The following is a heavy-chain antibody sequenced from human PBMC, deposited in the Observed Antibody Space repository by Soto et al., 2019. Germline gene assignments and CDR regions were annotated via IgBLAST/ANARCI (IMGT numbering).Heavy chain of an antibody. CDR3: AREGIAVAGHYGMDV. CDR2: IYYSGST. J-gene: IGHJ6*02. CDR1: GGSISSGDYY. V-gene: IGHV4-30-4*01. D-gene: IGHD6-19*01. Sequence: SETLSLTCTVSGGSISSGDYYWSWIRQPPGKGLEWIGYIYYSGSTYYNPSLKSRVTISVDTSKNQFSLKLSSVTAADTAVYYCAREGIAVAGHYGMDVWGQGTTVTVSS.